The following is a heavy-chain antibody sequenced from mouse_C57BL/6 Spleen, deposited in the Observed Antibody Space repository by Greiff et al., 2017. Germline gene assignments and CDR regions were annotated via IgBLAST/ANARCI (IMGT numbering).Heavy chain of an antibody. Sequence: DVKLVESGGGLVQPGGSLKLSCAASGFTFSDYYMYWVRQTPEKRLEWVAYISNGGGSTYYPDTVKGRFTISRDNAKNTLYLQMSRLKSEDTAMYYCARGDYGSSDYWGQGTTLTVSS. J-gene: IGHJ2*01. V-gene: IGHV5-12*01. CDR2: ISNGGGST. CDR3: ARGDYGSSDY. D-gene: IGHD1-1*01. CDR1: GFTFSDYY.